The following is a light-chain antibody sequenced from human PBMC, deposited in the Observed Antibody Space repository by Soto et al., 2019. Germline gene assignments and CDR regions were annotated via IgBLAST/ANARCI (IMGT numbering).Light chain of an antibody. V-gene: IGLV2-14*01. J-gene: IGLJ1*01. CDR3: SSYTSSSTFPCV. Sequence: QSALTQPASVSGSPGQSITISCTGTSSDVGGYNYVSWYQQHPGKAPKLMIYDVSDRPSGVSNRFSGSKSGNTASLTISGLQAEDEADYYCSSYTSSSTFPCVFGTGTKLTV. CDR2: DVS. CDR1: SSDVGGYNY.